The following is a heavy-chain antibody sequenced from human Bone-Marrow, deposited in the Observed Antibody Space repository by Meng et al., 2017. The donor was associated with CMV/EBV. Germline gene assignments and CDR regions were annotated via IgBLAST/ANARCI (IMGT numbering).Heavy chain of an antibody. D-gene: IGHD6-13*01. J-gene: IGHJ6*02. CDR2: IKHGGREK. CDR3: ARDSAAWGGMDV. V-gene: IGHV3-7*01. CDR1: SFTFSSYW. Sequence: GESLKISCAASSFTFSSYWMTWVRQAPGKGLEWVANIKHGGREKYYVDSVKGRFTISRDNAKNSLYLQMNSLRAEDTAVYYCARDSAAWGGMDVWGQGTTVTVSS.